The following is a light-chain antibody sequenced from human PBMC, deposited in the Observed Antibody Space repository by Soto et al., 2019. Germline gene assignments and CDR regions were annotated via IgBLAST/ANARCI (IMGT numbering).Light chain of an antibody. CDR3: QQDGSSPPHT. CDR1: QSVSSSY. J-gene: IGKJ2*01. Sequence: EIVLTQSPGTLSLSPGERATLSCRASQSVSSSYLAWSQQKPGQAPRLLIYGASSRATGIPDRVSGSGSGRDVTLTISRLEPEDIAVYYCQQDGSSPPHTFGQGTKLEIK. CDR2: GAS. V-gene: IGKV3-20*01.